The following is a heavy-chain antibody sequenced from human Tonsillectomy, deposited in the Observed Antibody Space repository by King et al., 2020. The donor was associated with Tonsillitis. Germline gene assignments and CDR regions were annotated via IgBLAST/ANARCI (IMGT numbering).Heavy chain of an antibody. J-gene: IGHJ6*02. Sequence: VQLVESGGGVVQPGRSLRLSCAASGFTLSNNGMHWVRQAPGKGLEWVAVISYDGGNRYYADSVKGRFNISRDNYKNTLFLQMNSLRAEDTAVYYCAKDGGQGGMDVWGQGTTVTVSS. D-gene: IGHD2-15*01. CDR2: ISYDGGNR. CDR1: GFTLSNNG. CDR3: AKDGGQGGMDV. V-gene: IGHV3-30*18.